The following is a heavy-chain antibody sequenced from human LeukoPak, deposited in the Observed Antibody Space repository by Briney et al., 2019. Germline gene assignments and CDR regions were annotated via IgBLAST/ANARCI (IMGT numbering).Heavy chain of an antibody. V-gene: IGHV4-39*01. CDR1: GDSMTMAAYY. CDR3: ARHYSDSRADPFDT. CDR2: VFYNGNT. D-gene: IGHD3-22*01. J-gene: IGHJ5*02. Sequence: SETLSLTCSVSGDSMTMAAYYWGWIRQPPGKGLEWIGSVFYNGNTYYNPSLKSPVTMSIDTSKDQFSLELSSVTAADTAVYYCARHYSDSRADPFDTWGQGTLVTVSS.